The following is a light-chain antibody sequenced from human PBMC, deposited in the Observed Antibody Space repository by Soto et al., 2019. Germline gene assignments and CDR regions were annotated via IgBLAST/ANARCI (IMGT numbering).Light chain of an antibody. CDR1: SSNIGSNY. CDR3: AAWDDSLSGYV. J-gene: IGLJ1*01. CDR2: RNN. V-gene: IGLV1-47*01. Sequence: QSVLTQPPSASGTPGQRVTISCSGSSSNIGSNYVYWYQQLPGTAPKLLIYRNNQRPSGVPDRFSGSKSGTSASLAISGLRSEDEADYYCAAWDDSLSGYVFGTGTKPPS.